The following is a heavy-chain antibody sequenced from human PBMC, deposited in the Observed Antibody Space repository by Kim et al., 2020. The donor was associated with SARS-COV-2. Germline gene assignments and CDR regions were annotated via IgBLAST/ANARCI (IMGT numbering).Heavy chain of an antibody. V-gene: IGHV5-51*01. J-gene: IGHJ6*02. CDR3: ARQNWGSYYYYGMDV. D-gene: IGHD7-27*01. Sequence: PSFQGQVTISADKSISTAYLQWSSLKASDTAMYYCARQNWGSYYYYGMDVWGQGTTVTVSS.